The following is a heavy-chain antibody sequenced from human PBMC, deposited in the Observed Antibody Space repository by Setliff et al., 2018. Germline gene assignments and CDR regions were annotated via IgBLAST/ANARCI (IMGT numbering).Heavy chain of an antibody. CDR1: GYIFTSNA. V-gene: IGHV1-3*01. Sequence: ASVKVSCKASGYIFTSNAIHWVRQAPGQRLEWMGWISAAGGDAKYSQKFQDRVTITRDTSAATAYIGLSSLRSEDTAVYYCARARGSGARAFDIWGQGTMVTVSS. D-gene: IGHD1-26*01. J-gene: IGHJ3*02. CDR3: ARARGSGARAFDI. CDR2: ISAAGGDA.